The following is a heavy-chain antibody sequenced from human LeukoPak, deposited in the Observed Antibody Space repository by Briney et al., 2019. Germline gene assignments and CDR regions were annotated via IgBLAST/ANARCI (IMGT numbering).Heavy chain of an antibody. Sequence: PGGSLRLSCAASGFTFSTYSISWVRQTPGKGLEWVSAVSGGGDYTYYADSVRGRFTISRDNSKNTVFLQMHSLRAEDTAVYYCAKDLRAGYYHDSYYDRNPWGQGTLVTVSS. V-gene: IGHV3-23*01. J-gene: IGHJ5*02. CDR2: VSGGGDYT. CDR1: GFTFSTYS. CDR3: AKDLRAGYYHDSYYDRNP. D-gene: IGHD3-22*01.